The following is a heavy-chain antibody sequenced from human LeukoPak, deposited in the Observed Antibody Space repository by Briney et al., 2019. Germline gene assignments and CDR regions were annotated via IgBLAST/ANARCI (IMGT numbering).Heavy chain of an antibody. CDR3: ARDILTGYGPFDY. CDR1: GGTFSSYA. V-gene: IGHV1-69*04. CDR2: IIPILGIA. J-gene: IGHJ4*02. D-gene: IGHD3-9*01. Sequence: GASVKVSFKASGGTFSSYAISWVRQAPGQGLEWMGRIIPILGIANYAQKFQGRVTITADKSTSTAYMELSSLRSEDTAVYYCARDILTGYGPFDYWGQGTLVTVSS.